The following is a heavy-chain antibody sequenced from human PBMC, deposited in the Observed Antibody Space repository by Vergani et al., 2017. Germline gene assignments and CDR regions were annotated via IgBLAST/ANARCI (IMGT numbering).Heavy chain of an antibody. Sequence: QVQLVESGGGVVQPGRSLRLSCAASGFTFSSYGMHWVRQAPGKGLEWVAVISYDGSNKYYADSVKGRFTISRDNSKNTLYLQMNSLRAEDTAVYYCAKDRDSLLWFGEFAYWGQGTLVTVSS. V-gene: IGHV3-30*18. CDR2: ISYDGSNK. D-gene: IGHD3-10*01. CDR3: AKDRDSLLWFGEFAY. J-gene: IGHJ4*02. CDR1: GFTFSSYG.